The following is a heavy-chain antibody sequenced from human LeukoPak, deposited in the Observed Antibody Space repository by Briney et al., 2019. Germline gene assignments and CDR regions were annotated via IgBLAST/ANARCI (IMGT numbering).Heavy chain of an antibody. CDR1: GCTLSGYE. D-gene: IGHD6-19*01. CDR2: IEYSGGSA. J-gene: IGHJ4*02. Sequence: GGSLRLSCIVSGCTLSGYEMSWIRQAPGKGLEWVASIEYSGGSACYADSVKGRVSISREDSKNTLYLQLNSLGAEETALYYCTRNSGWYGISWGQGTLVTVSS. V-gene: IGHV3-23*01. CDR3: TRNSGWYGIS.